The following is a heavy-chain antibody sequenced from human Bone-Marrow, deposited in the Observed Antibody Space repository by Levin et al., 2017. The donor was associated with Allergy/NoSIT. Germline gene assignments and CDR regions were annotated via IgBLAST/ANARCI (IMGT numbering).Heavy chain of an antibody. D-gene: IGHD3-22*01. Sequence: KISCKASGDTLTSYAFSWVRQAPGQGLQWMGGFIPILDSPNYAREFQGRVTITADRSTGTAYLELSSLRPEDAAVYYCARAIRESGGSGYYPYYFDSWGRGTLVTVSS. J-gene: IGHJ4*02. CDR3: ARAIRESGGSGYYPYYFDS. CDR2: FIPILDSP. CDR1: GDTLTSYA. V-gene: IGHV1-69*06.